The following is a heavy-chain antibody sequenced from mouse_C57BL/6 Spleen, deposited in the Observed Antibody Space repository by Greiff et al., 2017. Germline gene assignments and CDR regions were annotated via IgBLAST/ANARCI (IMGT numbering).Heavy chain of an antibody. CDR2: IYPGDGDT. CDR1: GYAFSSYW. Sequence: QVQLQQSGAELVKPGASVKISCKATGYAFSSYWMNWVKQRPGKGLEWIGQIYPGDGDTNYNGKFKGKATLTADKSSSTAYMQLSSLTSKDSAVYFCARSTTVLATSFDVWGTGTTVTVSS. CDR3: ARSTTVLATSFDV. V-gene: IGHV1-80*01. J-gene: IGHJ1*03. D-gene: IGHD1-1*01.